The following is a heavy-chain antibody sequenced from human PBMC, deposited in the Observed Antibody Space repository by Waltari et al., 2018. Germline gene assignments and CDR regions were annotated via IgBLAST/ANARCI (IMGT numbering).Heavy chain of an antibody. Sequence: QVQLVESGGGVVQPGRSLSLSCAASGFTFRSYAMHWVRQAPGKGLEWVAVISYDGSNKYYADSVKGRFTISRDNSKNTLYLQMNSLRAEDTAVYYCARESIGPAGSPHFDYWGQGTLVTVSS. CDR3: ARESIGPAGSPHFDY. CDR1: GFTFRSYA. J-gene: IGHJ4*02. D-gene: IGHD6-13*01. V-gene: IGHV3-30-3*01. CDR2: ISYDGSNK.